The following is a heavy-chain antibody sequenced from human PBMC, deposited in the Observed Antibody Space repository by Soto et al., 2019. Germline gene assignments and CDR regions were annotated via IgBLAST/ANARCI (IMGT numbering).Heavy chain of an antibody. CDR3: ARDYRYDFWSGYYSYYYYGMDV. Sequence: GGSLRLSCAASGFTFSSYGMHWVRQAPGKGLEWVAVIWYDGSSKYYADSVKGRFTISRDNSKNTLYLQMNSLRAEDTAVYYCARDYRYDFWSGYYSYYYYGMDVWGQGTRVTVSS. CDR1: GFTFSSYG. J-gene: IGHJ6*02. CDR2: IWYDGSSK. V-gene: IGHV3-33*01. D-gene: IGHD3-3*01.